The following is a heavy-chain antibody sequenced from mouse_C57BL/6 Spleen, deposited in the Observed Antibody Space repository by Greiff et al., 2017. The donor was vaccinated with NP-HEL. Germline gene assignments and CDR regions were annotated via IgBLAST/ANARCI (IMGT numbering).Heavy chain of an antibody. CDR1: GFTFSDYY. V-gene: IGHV5-16*01. J-gene: IGHJ1*03. CDR3: DRGAYYHRSSSYFDV. CDR2: INYDGSST. Sequence: EVMLVESEGGLVQPGSSMKLSCTASGFTFSDYYMAWVRQVPEKGLEWVANINYDGSSTYYLDSLKSRFIISRDNAKNILYLQMSSLKSEDTATYYWDRGAYYHRSSSYFDVWGTGTTVTVSS. D-gene: IGHD1-1*01.